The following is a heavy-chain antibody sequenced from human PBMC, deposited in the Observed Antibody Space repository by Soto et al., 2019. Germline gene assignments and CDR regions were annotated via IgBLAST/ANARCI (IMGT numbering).Heavy chain of an antibody. J-gene: IGHJ1*01. CDR1: GFTFSSYG. CDR3: AKGVVLATTYFQH. D-gene: IGHD2-15*01. Sequence: QVQLVESGGGVVQPGRSLRLSCAASGFTFSSYGMHWVRQAPGKGLEWVAVISYDGSDKYYADAVKGRFTISRDNSNNTLYLQMDRVRAEDTAVYYCAKGVVLATTYFQHWGQGTLVTVSS. CDR2: ISYDGSDK. V-gene: IGHV3-30*18.